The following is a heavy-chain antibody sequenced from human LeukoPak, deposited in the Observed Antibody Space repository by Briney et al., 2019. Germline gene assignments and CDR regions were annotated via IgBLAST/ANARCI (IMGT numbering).Heavy chain of an antibody. Sequence: PGGSLRLSCAASGFTFDDYAMHWVRQAPGKGLEWVSGINWNGGSTGYADSVKGRFTISRDNSKNTLYLQMGSLRAEDMAVYYCARATLDAFDIWGQGTMVTVSS. V-gene: IGHV3-20*04. J-gene: IGHJ3*02. CDR1: GFTFDDYA. CDR3: ARATLDAFDI. CDR2: INWNGGST. D-gene: IGHD4-11*01.